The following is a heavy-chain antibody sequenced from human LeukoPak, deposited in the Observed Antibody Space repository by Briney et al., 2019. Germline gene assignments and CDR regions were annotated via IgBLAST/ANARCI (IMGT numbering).Heavy chain of an antibody. D-gene: IGHD2-15*01. CDR3: AKTQFRAAYDAFDI. Sequence: GGSLRLSCAASGFSFSSYWMSWVRQAPGKGLEWVANIKEDGSEKYYVDSVKGRFTISRDNAKNSLYLQMNSLRAEDTAVYYCAKTQFRAAYDAFDIWGQGTMVTVSS. J-gene: IGHJ3*02. CDR1: GFSFSSYW. V-gene: IGHV3-7*03. CDR2: IKEDGSEK.